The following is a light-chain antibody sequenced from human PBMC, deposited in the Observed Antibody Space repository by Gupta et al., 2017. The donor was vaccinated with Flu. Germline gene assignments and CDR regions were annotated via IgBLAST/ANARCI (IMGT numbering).Light chain of an antibody. V-gene: IGKV1-27*01. CDR2: AAS. Sequence: DIQMTQSPSSLSASVGAGVTITCRASQGIRSYLAWFQQKPGSVPKLLIYAASTLQPGVPSRFSGGGSGTDFTLTISSLQPEDVATYYCQKYNNVPLTFGGGTKLEL. CDR1: QGIRSY. CDR3: QKYNNVPLT. J-gene: IGKJ4*01.